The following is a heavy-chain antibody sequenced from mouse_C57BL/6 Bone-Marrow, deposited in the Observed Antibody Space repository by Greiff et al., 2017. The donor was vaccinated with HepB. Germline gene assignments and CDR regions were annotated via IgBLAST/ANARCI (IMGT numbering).Heavy chain of an antibody. CDR1: GFTFSSYT. CDR3: ARRYYYGSSSYYFDY. CDR2: ISGGGGNT. D-gene: IGHD1-1*01. J-gene: IGHJ2*01. Sequence: EVKLMESGGGLVKPGGSLKLSCAASGFTFSSYTMSWVRQTPEKRLEWVATISGGGGNTYYPDSVKGRFTISRDNAKNTLYLQMSSLRSEDTALYYCARRYYYGSSSYYFDYWGQGTTLTVSS. V-gene: IGHV5-9*01.